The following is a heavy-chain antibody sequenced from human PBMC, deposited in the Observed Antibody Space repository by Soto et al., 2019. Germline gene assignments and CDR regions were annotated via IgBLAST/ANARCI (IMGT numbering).Heavy chain of an antibody. Sequence: QVQLVQSGAEVKKPGASVKVSCKASGYTFTSYDINWVRQATGQGLEWMGRMNPNSGNTGYAQKFQGRVTMTRNTSMSTAYMERSSLRSEDTAVYYCARVPFRGVPHDAFDIWGQGTMVTVSS. D-gene: IGHD3-10*01. J-gene: IGHJ3*02. CDR2: MNPNSGNT. CDR3: ARVPFRGVPHDAFDI. CDR1: GYTFTSYD. V-gene: IGHV1-8*01.